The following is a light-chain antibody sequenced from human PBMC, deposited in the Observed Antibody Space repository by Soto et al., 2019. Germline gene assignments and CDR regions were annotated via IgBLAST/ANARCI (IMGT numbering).Light chain of an antibody. CDR2: GAS. CDR3: QQYGSSPRGA. V-gene: IGKV3-20*01. J-gene: IGKJ1*01. Sequence: EIVLTQSPGTLSLSPGERATLSCRASQSVSSSYLAWYQQKPGQTPRLLIYGASSRATGIPDRFSGSGSGTDVTLTISRLEPEDFAVYYCQQYGSSPRGAFGQGTKVEIK. CDR1: QSVSSSY.